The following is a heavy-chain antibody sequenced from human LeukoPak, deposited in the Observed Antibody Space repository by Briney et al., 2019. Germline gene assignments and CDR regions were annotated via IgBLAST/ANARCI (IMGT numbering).Heavy chain of an antibody. J-gene: IGHJ5*02. CDR1: GGSFSGYY. CDR3: AREGSSVSNWFDP. V-gene: IGHV4-59*01. Sequence: SETLSLTCAVYGGSFSGYYWSWIRQPPGKGLEWIGYIYYSGSTNYNPSLKSRVTISVDTSKNQFSLKLSSVTAADTAVYYCAREGSSVSNWFDPWGQGTLVTVSS. CDR2: IYYSGST. D-gene: IGHD6-25*01.